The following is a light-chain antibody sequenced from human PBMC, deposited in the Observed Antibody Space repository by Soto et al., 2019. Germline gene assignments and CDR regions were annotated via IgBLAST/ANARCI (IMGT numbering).Light chain of an antibody. Sequence: SALTQPASVSGSPGQSITISCTGTSSDIGSSNYVSWYQQHPGKAPKLMIYEVSNRPSGVSNRFSGSKSVNTASLTISGLQAEDEVDYYCSSYTSSSTWVFGGGTKLTVL. CDR3: SSYTSSSTWV. J-gene: IGLJ3*02. V-gene: IGLV2-14*01. CDR1: SSDIGSSNY. CDR2: EVS.